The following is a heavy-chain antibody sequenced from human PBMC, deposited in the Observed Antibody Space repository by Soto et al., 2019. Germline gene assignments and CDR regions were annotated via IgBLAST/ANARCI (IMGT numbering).Heavy chain of an antibody. CDR3: VKDPDSGGSGAACFQY. Sequence: GSLRLSCAVSGVTFSNDAMTGFRQGPGKGLEWVSLMSGNGGRIVYADSVKGRFTISRDNYKNTLYLQMNSLRLEDTAVYYCVKDPDSGGSGAACFQYWGQGTLVTVSS. V-gene: IGHV3-23*01. J-gene: IGHJ4*02. D-gene: IGHD3-10*01. CDR1: GVTFSNDA. CDR2: MSGNGGRI.